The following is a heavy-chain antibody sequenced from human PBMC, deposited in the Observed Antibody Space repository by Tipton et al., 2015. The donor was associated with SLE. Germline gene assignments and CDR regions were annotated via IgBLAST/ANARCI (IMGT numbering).Heavy chain of an antibody. CDR3: ARQSDTTMVAYFDS. Sequence: TLSLTCTVSGGSINSRYWSWFRQPPGKGLEWIGYIYYSGKTDYNPSLKSRVTISVDTSKNQFSLKLSSVTAADTAVYYCARQSDTTMVAYFDSWGQGTVVTVSS. D-gene: IGHD5-18*01. CDR1: GGSINSRY. V-gene: IGHV4-59*11. CDR2: IYYSGKT. J-gene: IGHJ4*02.